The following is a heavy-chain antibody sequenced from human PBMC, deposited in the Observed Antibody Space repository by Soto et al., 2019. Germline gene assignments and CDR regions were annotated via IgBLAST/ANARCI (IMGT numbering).Heavy chain of an antibody. J-gene: IGHJ6*02. CDR2: IIPIFGTA. Sequence: SVKVSCKASGGTFSSYAISWVRQAPGQGLEWMGGIIPIFGTANYAQKFQGRVTITADKSTSTAYMELSSLRSEDTAVYYCASLHSSSSRADYYYGMDVWGQGTTVTVSS. CDR3: ASLHSSSSRADYYYGMDV. V-gene: IGHV1-69*06. D-gene: IGHD6-6*01. CDR1: GGTFSSYA.